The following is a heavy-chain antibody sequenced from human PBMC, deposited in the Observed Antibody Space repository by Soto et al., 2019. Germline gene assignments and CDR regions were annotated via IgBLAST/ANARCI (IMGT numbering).Heavy chain of an antibody. J-gene: IGHJ6*02. CDR1: GFTFSSYW. CDR2: IKQDGSEK. Sequence: PWGSLRLSCAASGFTFSSYWMSWVRQAPGKGLEWVANIKQDGSEKYYVDSVKGRFTISRDNAKNSLYLQMNSLRAEDTAVYYCARETYDFWSGSLVYGMDVWGQGTTVTVSS. V-gene: IGHV3-7*01. CDR3: ARETYDFWSGSLVYGMDV. D-gene: IGHD3-3*01.